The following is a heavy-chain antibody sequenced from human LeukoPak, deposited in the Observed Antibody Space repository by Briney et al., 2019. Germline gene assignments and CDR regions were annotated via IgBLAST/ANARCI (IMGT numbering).Heavy chain of an antibody. D-gene: IGHD3-10*01. V-gene: IGHV3-64*01. CDR3: ARDGGFIPY. J-gene: IGHJ4*02. Sequence: GGSLRLSCAASGFTFSSYAMHWVRQAPGKGLEYVSAISSNGGSTYYANSVKGRFTISRDNSKNTLYLQMGSLRAEDMAVYYCARDGGFIPYWGQGTLVTVSS. CDR2: ISSNGGST. CDR1: GFTFSSYA.